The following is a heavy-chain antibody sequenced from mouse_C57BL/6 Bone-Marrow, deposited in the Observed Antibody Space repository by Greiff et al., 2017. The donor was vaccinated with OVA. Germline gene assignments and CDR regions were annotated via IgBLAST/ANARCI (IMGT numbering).Heavy chain of an antibody. D-gene: IGHD4-1*01. CDR1: GFTFSSYG. Sequence: EVHLVESGGDLVKPGGSLKLSCAASGFTFSSYGMSWVRQTPDKRLEWVATISSGGSYTYYPDSVKGRFTISRDNAKNTLYLQMSSLKSEDTAMYYCAGQLGGAWFAYWGQGTLVTVSA. J-gene: IGHJ3*01. CDR2: ISSGGSYT. CDR3: AGQLGGAWFAY. V-gene: IGHV5-6*01.